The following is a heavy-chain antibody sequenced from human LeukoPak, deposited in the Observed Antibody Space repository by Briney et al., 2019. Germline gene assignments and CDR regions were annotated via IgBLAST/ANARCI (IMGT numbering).Heavy chain of an antibody. V-gene: IGHV3-7*03. Sequence: GGSLRLSCAASGFTFSSYWMSWVRQAPGKGLEWVANIKQDGSEKYYVDSVKGRFTISRDNSKNTLYLQMNSLRAGDTAVYYCATSGLSRFGFWGQGTLVTVSS. CDR3: ATSGLSRFGF. CDR1: GFTFSSYW. D-gene: IGHD2/OR15-2a*01. J-gene: IGHJ4*02. CDR2: IKQDGSEK.